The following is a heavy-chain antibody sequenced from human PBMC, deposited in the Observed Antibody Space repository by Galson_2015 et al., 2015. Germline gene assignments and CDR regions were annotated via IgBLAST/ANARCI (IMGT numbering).Heavy chain of an antibody. CDR1: GFSLSNARMG. J-gene: IGHJ4*02. Sequence: PALVKPTQTLTLTCTVSGFSLSNARMGVSWIRQPPGKALEWLAHIFSNDEKSYSTSLKSRLTISKDTSKSQVVLTMTNMDPVDTATYYCARTALKYCGGDCRMMYYFDYWGQGTLVTVSS. V-gene: IGHV2-26*01. CDR2: IFSNDEK. CDR3: ARTALKYCGGDCRMMYYFDY. D-gene: IGHD2-21*02.